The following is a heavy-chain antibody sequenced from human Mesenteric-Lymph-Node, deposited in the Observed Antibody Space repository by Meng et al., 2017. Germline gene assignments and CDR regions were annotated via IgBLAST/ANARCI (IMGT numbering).Heavy chain of an antibody. Sequence: LRLQGSGPGLVKPSETLSLTCTVSGGSISNSNFYWGWIRQPPGKGLEWIGSIFHSGSTYYNPSLKSRVTVSVDTSKNQFSLKLNSVTTADTAMYYCARPRRWLQSEFDFWGPGTLVTVSS. CDR1: GGSISNSNFY. J-gene: IGHJ4*02. CDR3: ARPRRWLQSEFDF. D-gene: IGHD5-24*01. V-gene: IGHV4-39*01. CDR2: IFHSGST.